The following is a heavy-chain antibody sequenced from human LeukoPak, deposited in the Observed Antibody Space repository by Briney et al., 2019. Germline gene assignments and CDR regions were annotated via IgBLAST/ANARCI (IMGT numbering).Heavy chain of an antibody. CDR2: ISGSCGST. J-gene: IGHJ4*02. CDR1: GFTFSSYA. V-gene: IGHV3-23*01. Sequence: GGSLRLSCAASGFTFSSYAMSWVRQAPGKGLEWVSAISGSCGSTYYADSVKGRFTISRDNSKNTLYLQMNSLRAEDTAVYYCAKDLGPRSFIVVVPAAITFDYWGQGTLATVSS. D-gene: IGHD2-2*01. CDR3: AKDLGPRSFIVVVPAAITFDY.